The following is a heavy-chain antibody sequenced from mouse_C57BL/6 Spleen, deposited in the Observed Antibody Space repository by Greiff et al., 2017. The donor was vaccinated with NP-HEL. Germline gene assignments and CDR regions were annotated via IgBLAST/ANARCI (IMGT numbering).Heavy chain of an antibody. Sequence: QVQLQQPGAELVKPGASVKLSCKASGYTFTSYWMQWVKQRPGQGLEWIGEIDPSDSYTNYNQKFKGKSTLTVDTSSSPAYMQLSSLTSEDSAVYYCARNYYYFDYWGKGTTLTVSS. CDR1: GYTFTSYW. D-gene: IGHD1-1*02. CDR3: ARNYYYFDY. J-gene: IGHJ2*01. V-gene: IGHV1-50*01. CDR2: IDPSDSYT.